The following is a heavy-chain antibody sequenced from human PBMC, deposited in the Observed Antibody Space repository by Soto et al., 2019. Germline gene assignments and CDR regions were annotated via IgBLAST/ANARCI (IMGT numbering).Heavy chain of an antibody. V-gene: IGHV4-34*01. CDR1: GGSFNGYY. CDR3: ARQETVIGIHTFDY. CDR2: INHSGRT. Sequence: QVQLQSWGAGLLKPSETLSLTCAVYGGSFNGYYWSWIRQPPGKGLEWIGDINHSGRTNSNPSLKSRVTISVDTSRNQFSLKLSSVTAADTAVYYCARQETVIGIHTFDYWGQGTLVTVSS. J-gene: IGHJ4*02. D-gene: IGHD3-16*02.